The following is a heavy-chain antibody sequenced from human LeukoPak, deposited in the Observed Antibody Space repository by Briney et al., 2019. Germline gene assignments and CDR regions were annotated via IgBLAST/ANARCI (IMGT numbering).Heavy chain of an antibody. Sequence: GGSLRLSCAASGFTFGDTWMNWVRQVPGQGLEWVANIKQDGSEKFYVASVKGRFTISRDNAKNSLYLQMNSLRAEDTAVYYCARAGSSSSFDYWGQGTLVTVSS. D-gene: IGHD6-6*01. CDR1: GFTFGDTW. CDR2: IKQDGSEK. V-gene: IGHV3-7*03. CDR3: ARAGSSSSFDY. J-gene: IGHJ4*02.